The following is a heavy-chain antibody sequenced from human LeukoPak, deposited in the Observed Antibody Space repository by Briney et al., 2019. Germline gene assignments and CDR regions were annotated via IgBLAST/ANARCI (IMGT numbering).Heavy chain of an antibody. CDR1: GFTFSSYA. CDR3: ARDYGDEN. V-gene: IGHV3-7*01. J-gene: IGHJ4*02. D-gene: IGHD4-17*01. CDR2: INQDGSER. Sequence: GGSLRLSCAASGFTFSSYAMSWVRQAPGKGLEWVANINQDGSERYYVDSVKGRFTISRDNAKNSLYLHMSSLRADDTAVYYCARDYGDENWGQGTLVTVSS.